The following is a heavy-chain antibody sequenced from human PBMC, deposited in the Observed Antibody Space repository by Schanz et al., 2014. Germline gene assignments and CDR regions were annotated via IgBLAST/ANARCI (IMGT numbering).Heavy chain of an antibody. CDR1: GYTFTSDS. D-gene: IGHD6-19*01. CDR3: ARLSVAGRPHVNYWYFDL. Sequence: QVQVEQSGPEVKKPGASVTVSCKASGYTFTSDSMHWVRQAPGQGLEWMGWINPNSGDTNYAQKFQGWVTMTRDTSISTAYMEVSRLKSDDTAVYYCARLSVAGRPHVNYWYFDLWGRGTLVTVSS. J-gene: IGHJ2*01. V-gene: IGHV1-2*04. CDR2: INPNSGDT.